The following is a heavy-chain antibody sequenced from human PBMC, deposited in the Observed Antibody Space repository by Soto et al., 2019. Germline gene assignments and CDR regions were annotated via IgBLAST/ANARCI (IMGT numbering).Heavy chain of an antibody. D-gene: IGHD6-6*01. CDR3: AREIAARRRVLVGIDY. Sequence: SETLSLTCTVSGGSISSSSYYWGWIRQPPGKGLEWIGSLYYSGSTYYNPSLKSRVTISVDTSKNQFSLKLSSVTAADTAVYYCAREIAARRRVLVGIDYWGQGTLVTVSS. CDR2: LYYSGST. J-gene: IGHJ4*02. CDR1: GGSISSSSYY. V-gene: IGHV4-39*02.